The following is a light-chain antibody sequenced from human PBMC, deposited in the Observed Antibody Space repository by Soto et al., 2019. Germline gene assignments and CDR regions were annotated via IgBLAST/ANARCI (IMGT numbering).Light chain of an antibody. J-gene: IGKJ2*01. V-gene: IGKV3-15*01. Sequence: EIVMTQSPATLSVSPGERATLSCRASQSVRSNLAWYQQKPGQAPRLLIYGASTRATGIPARFSGSGSGTEFTLTISSLLSEDFAVYYCQQYNNCPPVTFGQGTKLEIK. CDR3: QQYNNCPPVT. CDR2: GAS. CDR1: QSVRSN.